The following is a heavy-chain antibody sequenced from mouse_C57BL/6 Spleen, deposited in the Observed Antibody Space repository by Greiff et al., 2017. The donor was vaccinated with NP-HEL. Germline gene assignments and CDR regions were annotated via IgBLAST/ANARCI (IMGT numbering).Heavy chain of an antibody. V-gene: IGHV14-4*01. CDR3: TTPTVVAGDY. CDR1: GFNIKDDY. CDR2: IDPENGDT. Sequence: EVQLQQSGAELVRPGASVKLSCTASGFNIKDDYMHWVKQRPEQGLEWIGWIDPENGDTEYASKFQGKATITADTSSNTAYLQLSSLTSEDTAVYYCTTPTVVAGDYWGQGTTLTVSS. J-gene: IGHJ2*01. D-gene: IGHD1-1*01.